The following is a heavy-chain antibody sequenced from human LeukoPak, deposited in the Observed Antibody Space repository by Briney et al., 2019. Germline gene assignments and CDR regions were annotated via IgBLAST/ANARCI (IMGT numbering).Heavy chain of an antibody. CDR3: ARSTEHYYDSSGLRPPDY. CDR1: GGSISSSSYY. D-gene: IGHD3-22*01. Sequence: SETLSLTCTVSGGSISSSSYYWGWIRQPPGKGLEWIGSIYYSGSTYYNPSLKSRVTISVDTSKNQFSLKLSSVTAADTAVYYCARSTEHYYDSSGLRPPDYWGQGTLVTVSS. CDR2: IYYSGST. J-gene: IGHJ4*02. V-gene: IGHV4-39*07.